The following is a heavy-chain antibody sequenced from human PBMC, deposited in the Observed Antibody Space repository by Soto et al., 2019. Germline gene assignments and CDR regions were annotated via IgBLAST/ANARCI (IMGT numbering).Heavy chain of an antibody. Sequence: PSQTLSLTCAISGDSISTNIPPWNWIRQSPSRGFEWLGRTYYRSRWYHDYAVSVKSRIIINPDTSKNQVSLQLNSVTPDDTAVYYCASYRYDYWGQGTVVTVSS. D-gene: IGHD4-4*01. CDR2: TYYRSRWYH. CDR3: ASYRYDY. J-gene: IGHJ4*02. V-gene: IGHV6-1*01. CDR1: GDSISTNIPP.